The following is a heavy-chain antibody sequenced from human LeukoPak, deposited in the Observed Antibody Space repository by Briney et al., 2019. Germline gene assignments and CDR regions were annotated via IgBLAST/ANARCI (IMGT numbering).Heavy chain of an antibody. V-gene: IGHV3-23*01. Sequence: RTGGSLRLSCAASGFTFSSYAMSWVHQAPGKGLEWVSAISGSGGSTYYADSVKGRFTISRDNSKNTLYLQMNSLRAEDTAVYYCAKDGEDMIVVVITFDYWGQGTLVAVSS. D-gene: IGHD3-22*01. CDR3: AKDGEDMIVVVITFDY. CDR2: ISGSGGST. CDR1: GFTFSSYA. J-gene: IGHJ4*02.